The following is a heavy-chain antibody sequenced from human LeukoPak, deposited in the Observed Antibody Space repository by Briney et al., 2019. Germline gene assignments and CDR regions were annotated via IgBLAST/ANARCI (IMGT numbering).Heavy chain of an antibody. CDR1: GGTFSSYA. V-gene: IGHV1-69*05. Sequence: ASVTVSCKASGGTFSSYAISWVRQAPGQGLEWMGGIIPIFGTANYAQKFQGRVTITTDESTSTAYMELSSLRSEDTAVYYCARGARIAARPYYFDYWGQGTLVTVSS. CDR2: IIPIFGTA. J-gene: IGHJ4*02. D-gene: IGHD6-6*01. CDR3: ARGARIAARPYYFDY.